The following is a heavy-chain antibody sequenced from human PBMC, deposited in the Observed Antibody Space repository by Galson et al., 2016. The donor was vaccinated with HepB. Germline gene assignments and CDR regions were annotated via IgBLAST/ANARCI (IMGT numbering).Heavy chain of an antibody. CDR3: ARDGGSDWFRYFHH. CDR1: GGSVGSGGFS. V-gene: IGHV4-30-2*01. Sequence: TLSLTCTISGGSVGSGGFSWSWLRQPPGKGLEWIGYIFHNGNTHYNPSLESRVTISIDWSNNQVSLRLKSVTAADTAVYYCARDGGSDWFRYFHHWGQGTLVAVSS. D-gene: IGHD2-15*01. CDR2: IFHNGNT. J-gene: IGHJ1*01.